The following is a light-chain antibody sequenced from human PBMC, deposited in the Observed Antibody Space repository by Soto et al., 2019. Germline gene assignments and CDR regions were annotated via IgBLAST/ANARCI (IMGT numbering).Light chain of an antibody. CDR2: DAS. J-gene: IGKJ4*01. CDR3: PQPPTS. Sequence: RQAPGALPSSPGKRTPPSWRGSQSASTDLTWYQQKPRQAPRLLIYDASTRATGVPVRFAGSGSGTDSALTISSLEPASFVLYYCPQPPTSFRGGTTVDMK. CDR1: QSASTD. V-gene: IGKV3-11*01.